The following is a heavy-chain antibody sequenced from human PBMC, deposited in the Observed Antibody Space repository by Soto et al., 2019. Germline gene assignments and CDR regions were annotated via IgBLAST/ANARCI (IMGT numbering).Heavy chain of an antibody. CDR3: AKDDGYGDY. Sequence: EVQLVESGGGLVQPGGSLRLSCAASEFTFSSFWMSWVRQAPGTGLEWVANIKEDGSEKYYADSVKGRFTISRDHAKKTLFLQMNNLRAADTDVYYCAKDDGYGDYFGQGTLVTVSS. CDR2: IKEDGSEK. D-gene: IGHD5-12*01. CDR1: EFTFSSFW. J-gene: IGHJ4*02. V-gene: IGHV3-7*01.